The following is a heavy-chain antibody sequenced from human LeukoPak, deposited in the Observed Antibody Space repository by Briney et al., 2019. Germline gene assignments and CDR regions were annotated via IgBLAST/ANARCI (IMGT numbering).Heavy chain of an antibody. CDR1: GGSFSGYY. J-gene: IGHJ3*02. CDR2: INHSGST. CDR3: ARAYYDSSGYHI. Sequence: SETLSLTCAVYGGSFSGYYWSWIRQPPGKGLEWIGEINHSGSTNYNPSLKSRVTISVDTSKNQSSLKLSSVTAADTAVYYCARAYYDSSGYHIWGQGTMVTVSS. D-gene: IGHD3-22*01. V-gene: IGHV4-34*01.